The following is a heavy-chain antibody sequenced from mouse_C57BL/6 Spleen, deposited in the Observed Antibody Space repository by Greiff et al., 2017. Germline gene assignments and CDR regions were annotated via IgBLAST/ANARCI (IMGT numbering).Heavy chain of an antibody. Sequence: VQLQQPGAELVRPGSSVKLSCKASGYTFTSYWMHWVQQRPIKGLEWIGNIDPSDSETHYNQKFKDKATLTVDKSSSTAYMQLSSLTSEDSAVYDCARLRFPLVATDVAYWGQGTLVTVSA. D-gene: IGHD1-1*01. J-gene: IGHJ3*01. CDR2: IDPSDSET. CDR3: ARLRFPLVATDVAY. V-gene: IGHV1-52*01. CDR1: GYTFTSYW.